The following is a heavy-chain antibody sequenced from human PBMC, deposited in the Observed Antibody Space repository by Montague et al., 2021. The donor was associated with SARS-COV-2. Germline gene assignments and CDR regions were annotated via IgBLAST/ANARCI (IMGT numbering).Heavy chain of an antibody. CDR2: ISWDGGST. J-gene: IGHJ6*02. V-gene: IGHV3-43*01. CDR1: GFTFDDYT. D-gene: IGHD3-3*01. CDR3: AKDISPKEWLLFRYYYGMDV. Sequence: SLRLSCAASGFTFDDYTMHWVRQAPGKGLEWVSLISWDGGSTYYADSVKGRFTISRDNSKNSLYLQTNSLRTEDTALYYCAKDISPKEWLLFRYYYGMDVWGQGTTVTVSS.